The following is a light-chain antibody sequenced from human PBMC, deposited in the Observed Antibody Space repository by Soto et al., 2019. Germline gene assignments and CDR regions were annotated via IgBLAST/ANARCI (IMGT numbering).Light chain of an antibody. CDR2: DVS. J-gene: IGLJ2*01. Sequence: QSVLTQPASVSGSPGQSITLSCTGTSSDVGAYNYVSWYQQHPGKAPKLMIYDVSDRPSGISNRFSGSKSGNAASRTISGLQSEDEADYYCSSYTTSSTVVFVGGTKLTVL. CDR1: SSDVGAYNY. V-gene: IGLV2-14*03. CDR3: SSYTTSSTVV.